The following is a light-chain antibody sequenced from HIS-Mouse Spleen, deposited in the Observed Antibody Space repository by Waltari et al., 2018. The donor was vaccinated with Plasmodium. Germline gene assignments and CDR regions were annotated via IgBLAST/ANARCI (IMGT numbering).Light chain of an antibody. CDR1: HGVLYSSNNKNY. CDR3: QQYYSTPYT. Sequence: DIVMIQSPDSLAVSLGARATINCKSSHGVLYSSNNKNYLAWYQQKPGQPPKLIIYWASTRESGVPDRFSGSGSGTDFTLTISSLQAEDVAVYYCQQYYSTPYTFGQGTKLEIK. J-gene: IGKJ2*01. CDR2: WAS. V-gene: IGKV4-1*01.